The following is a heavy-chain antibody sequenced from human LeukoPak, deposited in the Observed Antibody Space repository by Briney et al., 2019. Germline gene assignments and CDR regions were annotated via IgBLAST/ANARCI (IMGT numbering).Heavy chain of an antibody. J-gene: IGHJ4*02. CDR1: GFTFSSYA. V-gene: IGHV3-23*01. CDR2: ITGSGGST. CDR3: AKTAGNYYYFDY. Sequence: GGSLRLSCAASGFTFSSYAMSWVRQAPGKGLEWVSAITGSGGSTHYADSVKGRFTISSDNSKNTLYLQMNSLRDEDTAVYYCAKTAGNYYYFDYWGQGTLVTVTS. D-gene: IGHD1-7*01.